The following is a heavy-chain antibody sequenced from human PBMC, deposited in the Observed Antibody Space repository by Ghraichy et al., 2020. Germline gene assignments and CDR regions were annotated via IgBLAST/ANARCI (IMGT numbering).Heavy chain of an antibody. V-gene: IGHV4-34*01. J-gene: IGHJ6*02. CDR2: INHSGST. CDR1: GGSFSGYY. Sequence: SKTLSLTCAVYGGSFSGYYWSWIRQPPGKGLEWIGEINHSGSTNYNPSLKSRVTISVDTSKNQFSLKLSSVTAADTAVYYCARGRGGIAVANYGMDVWGQGTTVTVSS. CDR3: ARGRGGIAVANYGMDV. D-gene: IGHD6-19*01.